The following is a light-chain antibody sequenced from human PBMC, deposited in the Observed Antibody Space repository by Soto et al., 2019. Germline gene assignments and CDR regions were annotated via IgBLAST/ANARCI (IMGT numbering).Light chain of an antibody. V-gene: IGLV1-44*01. CDR3: AAWDDSLNGVV. CDR1: SSNIGSNT. CDR2: SNN. Sequence: QSVLTQPPSASGTPGQRVTISCSGSSSNIGSNTVNWYQQLPGTAPKLLINSNNQRPSGVPDRVSASKSATSASLAISGLQAEDEADYYCAAWDDSLNGVVFGGGTKVTVL. J-gene: IGLJ2*01.